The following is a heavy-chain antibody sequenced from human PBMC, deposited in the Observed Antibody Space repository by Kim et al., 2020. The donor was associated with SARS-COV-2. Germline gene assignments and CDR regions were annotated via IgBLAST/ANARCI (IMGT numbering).Heavy chain of an antibody. CDR1: GGSFSDNY. CDR2: IHRSGSP. J-gene: IGHJ4*02. V-gene: IGHV4-34*01. Sequence: SETLSLTCAVYGGSFSDNYYNWLRQPPGKGLEWIGEIHRSGSPKYNPSLKSRVTISLDTSKNQFSLKLTSVTAADTALYYCARGELAPRLPYWGQGALVT. D-gene: IGHD6-6*01. CDR3: ARGELAPRLPY.